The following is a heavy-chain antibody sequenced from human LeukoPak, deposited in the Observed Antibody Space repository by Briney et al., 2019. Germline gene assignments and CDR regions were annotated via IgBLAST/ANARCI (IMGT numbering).Heavy chain of an antibody. CDR2: IYYSGST. V-gene: IGHV4-30-4*01. CDR1: GGSISSGDYY. J-gene: IGHJ6*02. Sequence: PSQTLSLTCTVSGGSISSGDYYWSWIRQPPGKGLEWIGYIYYSGSTYYNPSLKSRVTISGDTSKNQLSLKLSSVTAADTAVYHCARVRGVPRYYYGMDVWGQGTTVTVSS. D-gene: IGHD3-10*01. CDR3: ARVRGVPRYYYGMDV.